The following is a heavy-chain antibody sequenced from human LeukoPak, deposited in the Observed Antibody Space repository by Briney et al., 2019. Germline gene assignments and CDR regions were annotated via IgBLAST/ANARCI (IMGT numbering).Heavy chain of an antibody. CDR3: ARAPDILLWFGPTYGMDV. V-gene: IGHV7-4-1*02. D-gene: IGHD3-10*01. CDR1: GYTFTSYA. Sequence: ASVKVSCKASGYTFTSYAMHWVRQAPGQGLEWMGWINTNTGNPTYAQGFTGRFVFSLDTSVSTAYLQISSLKAEDTAVYYCARAPDILLWFGPTYGMDVWGQGTTVTVSS. CDR2: INTNTGNP. J-gene: IGHJ6*02.